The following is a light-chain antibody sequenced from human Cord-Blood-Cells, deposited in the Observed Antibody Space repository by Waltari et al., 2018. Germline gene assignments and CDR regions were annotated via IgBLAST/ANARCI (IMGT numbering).Light chain of an antibody. CDR2: AAS. V-gene: IGKV1-39*01. J-gene: IGKJ1*01. CDR3: QQSYSTPWT. Sequence: DIQMTKSPSSLSASVGDRVTITRRASQSISSYLNWYQQKPGKAPKLLIYAASSLQSGVPSRFSGSGSGTDFTLTISSLQPEDFATYYCQQSYSTPWTFGQGTKVEIK. CDR1: QSISSY.